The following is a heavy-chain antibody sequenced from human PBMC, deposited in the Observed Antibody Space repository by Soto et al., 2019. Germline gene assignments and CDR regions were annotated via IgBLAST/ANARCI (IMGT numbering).Heavy chain of an antibody. CDR1: GFTFSIYT. J-gene: IGHJ4*02. V-gene: IGHV3-21*01. Sequence: EVQLVESGGGLVKPGGSLRLSCAASGFTFSIYTMNWVRQAPGKGLEWVSSINSNSGYIYYAASVKGRFTISRDNAKNSPYLQSNSLRAEDTAVYYCARFTGDRDLDYWGQGTLVTVSS. CDR2: INSNSGYI. CDR3: ARFTGDRDLDY. D-gene: IGHD3-16*01.